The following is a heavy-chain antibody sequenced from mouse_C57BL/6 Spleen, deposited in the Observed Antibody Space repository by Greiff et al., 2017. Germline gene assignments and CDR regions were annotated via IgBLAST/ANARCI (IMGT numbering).Heavy chain of an antibody. J-gene: IGHJ4*01. CDR3: ARDELFYAMDN. CDR1: GYAFSSSW. V-gene: IGHV1-82*01. CDR2: IYPGDGDT. Sequence: QLQLRESGPELVKPGASVKISCKASGYAFSSSWMNWVKQRPGKGLEWIGRIYPGDGDTNYNGKFKGKATLTADKSSSAAYMQLSSLTSEDSAVYCGARDELFYAMDNWGQGTSVTVSS.